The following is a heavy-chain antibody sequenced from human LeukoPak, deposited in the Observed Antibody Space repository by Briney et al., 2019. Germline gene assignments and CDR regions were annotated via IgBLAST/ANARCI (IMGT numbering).Heavy chain of an antibody. V-gene: IGHV3-23*01. Sequence: PGRSLTPSCAASGFTLSSYAMSWVRQAPGKGLEWVSAISGSGGSTYYADSVKGRFTISRDNSKNTLYLQMNSLRAEDTAVYYCTNFSTMIHAFDIWGQGTRVTVTS. J-gene: IGHJ3*02. CDR1: GFTLSSYA. CDR2: ISGSGGST. D-gene: IGHD3-22*01. CDR3: TNFSTMIHAFDI.